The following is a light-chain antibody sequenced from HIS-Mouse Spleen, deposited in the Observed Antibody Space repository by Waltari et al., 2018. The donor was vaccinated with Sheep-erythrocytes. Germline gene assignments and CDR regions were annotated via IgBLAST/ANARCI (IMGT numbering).Light chain of an antibody. V-gene: IGKV1-5*03. CDR2: KAS. CDR1: QSSSSW. J-gene: IGKJ4*01. Sequence: DIQMTQSPSTLSASVGDRVTITCRASQSSSSWLAWYQQNPGKAPKLLIYKASSLESGVPSRFSGSGSGTEFTLTISSLQPDDFATYYCQQYNSYPLTFGGGTKVEIK. CDR3: QQYNSYPLT.